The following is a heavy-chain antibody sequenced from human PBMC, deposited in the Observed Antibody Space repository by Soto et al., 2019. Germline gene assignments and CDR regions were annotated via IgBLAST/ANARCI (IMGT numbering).Heavy chain of an antibody. J-gene: IGHJ2*01. CDR2: ISGTGLRT. CDR3: AKDVHFDGSGYGTALWYFDL. CDR1: EFSFSNYA. D-gene: IGHD3-22*01. V-gene: IGHV3-23*01. Sequence: EVQLIESGGGLVQPGGSLRLSCVASEFSFSNYAMSWVRQAPGKGLEWVSGISGTGLRTDAADSVKGRFTISRDNSKNTLHLQINGLRAEDTALYYCAKDVHFDGSGYGTALWYFDLWGRGTLVTVSS.